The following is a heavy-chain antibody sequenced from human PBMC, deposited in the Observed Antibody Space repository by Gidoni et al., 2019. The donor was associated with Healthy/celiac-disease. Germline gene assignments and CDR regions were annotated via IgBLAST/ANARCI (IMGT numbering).Heavy chain of an antibody. Sequence: QLQLQESGPGLVKPSETLSLTCTVSGGSISRSSYYWGGIRQPPGKGLEWIGSIYYSGSTYYNPSLKSRVTISVDTSKNQFSLKLSSVTAADTAVYYCARISRAFDYWGQGTLVTVSS. V-gene: IGHV4-39*01. CDR1: GGSISRSSYY. CDR3: ARISRAFDY. J-gene: IGHJ4*02. CDR2: IYYSGST. D-gene: IGHD2-2*01.